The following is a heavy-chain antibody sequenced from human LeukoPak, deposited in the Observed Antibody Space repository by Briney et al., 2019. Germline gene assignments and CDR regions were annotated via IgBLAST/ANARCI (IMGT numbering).Heavy chain of an antibody. Sequence: SETLSLTCTVSGGSISSGDYYWSWIRQPPGKGLEWIGYIYYSGSTYYNPSLKSRVTISVDTSKYQFSLKLSSVTAADTAVYYCARDDIRGSFPYWGQGTLVTVSS. J-gene: IGHJ4*02. CDR1: GGSISSGDYY. CDR2: IYYSGST. CDR3: ARDDIRGSFPY. V-gene: IGHV4-30-4*08. D-gene: IGHD3-16*01.